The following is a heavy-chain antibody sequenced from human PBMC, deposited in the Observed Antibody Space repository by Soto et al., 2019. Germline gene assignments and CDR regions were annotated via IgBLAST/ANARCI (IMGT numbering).Heavy chain of an antibody. CDR1: GFSLTTRGVG. CDR2: IYWDDDK. D-gene: IGHD3-16*01. Sequence: QITLKESGPTLVKPTQTLTLTCTFSGFSLTTRGVGVGWIRQPPGKALECLALIYWDDDKRYSPSLQSRLSITKDTSKNQVVLTMTYVDPVDTATYYCAHIPNYYQYDWFDPWGQGTLVSVSS. V-gene: IGHV2-5*02. CDR3: AHIPNYYQYDWFDP. J-gene: IGHJ5*02.